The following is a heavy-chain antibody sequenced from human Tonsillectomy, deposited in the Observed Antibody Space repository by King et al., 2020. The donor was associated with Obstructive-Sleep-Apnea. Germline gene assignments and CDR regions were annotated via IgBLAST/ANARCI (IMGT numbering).Heavy chain of an antibody. D-gene: IGHD3-10*01. CDR3: ARGFGSGSYSLYYFDY. CDR1: GGTFSSYA. Sequence: QLVQSGAEVKKPGSSVKVSCKASGGTFSSYAISWVRQAPGQGLEWMGGIIPLFGTAKYAQKYQGRVTITADESTSTAYMELSSLRSADTAVYYCARGFGSGSYSLYYFDYWGQGTLVTVSS. CDR2: IIPLFGTA. J-gene: IGHJ4*02. V-gene: IGHV1-69*12.